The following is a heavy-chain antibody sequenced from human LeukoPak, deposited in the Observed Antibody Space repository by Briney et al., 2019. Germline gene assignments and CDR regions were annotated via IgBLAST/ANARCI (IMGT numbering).Heavy chain of an antibody. CDR3: ARERDGYNYD. V-gene: IGHV1-69*04. CDR2: IIPILSIA. CDR1: GGTFSSYT. J-gene: IGHJ4*02. Sequence: LVKVSCKASGGTFSSYTISWVRQAPGQGLEWMGRIIPILSIANYAQKFQGRVTITADKSTSTAYMELSSLRSEDTAVYYCARERDGYNYDWGQGTLVTVSS. D-gene: IGHD5-24*01.